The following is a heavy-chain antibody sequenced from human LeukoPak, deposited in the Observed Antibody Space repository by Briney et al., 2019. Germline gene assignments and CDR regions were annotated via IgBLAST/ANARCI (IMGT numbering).Heavy chain of an antibody. J-gene: IGHJ5*02. CDR3: ARVAVPAAMNWFDP. CDR1: VGTFSSYA. CDR2: IIPILGIA. V-gene: IGHV1-69*04. D-gene: IGHD2-2*01. Sequence: SVKVSCKASVGTFSSYAICWVRQAPGQGLEWMGRIIPILGIANYAQKFQGRVTITADKSTSTAYMELSSLRSEDTAVYYCARVAVPAAMNWFDPWGQGTLVTVSS.